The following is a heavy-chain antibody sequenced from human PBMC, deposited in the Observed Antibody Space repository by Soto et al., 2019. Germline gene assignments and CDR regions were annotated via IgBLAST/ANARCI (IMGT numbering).Heavy chain of an antibody. J-gene: IGHJ4*02. V-gene: IGHV3-33*01. CDR3: AREGPELLRWYGKRSFDY. D-gene: IGHD1-26*01. CDR1: GFTFSSYG. Sequence: QVQLVESGGGGVQPGRSLRLSCAASGFTFSSYGMHWVRQAPGKGLEWVAVVWYDGSNKYYADSVKGLFTISRDNSKNTLYLQMNGLRAEDTAVYYCAREGPELLRWYGKRSFDYWGQGTLVTVSS. CDR2: VWYDGSNK.